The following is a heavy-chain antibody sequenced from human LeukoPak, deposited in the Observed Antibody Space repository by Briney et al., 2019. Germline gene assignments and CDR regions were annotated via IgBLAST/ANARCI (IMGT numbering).Heavy chain of an antibody. CDR3: ARAAEYSSGWYLFVY. CDR2: IYYSGST. J-gene: IGHJ4*02. D-gene: IGHD6-19*01. V-gene: IGHV4-39*07. CDR1: GGSIGSSGYY. Sequence: SETLSLTCTVSGGSIGSSGYYWGWIRQPPGKGLEWIGCIYYSGSTYYTPSLKSRVTISVDTSKSQFSLKLSSVTAADTAMYYCARAAEYSSGWYLFVYWGQGTLVTVSA.